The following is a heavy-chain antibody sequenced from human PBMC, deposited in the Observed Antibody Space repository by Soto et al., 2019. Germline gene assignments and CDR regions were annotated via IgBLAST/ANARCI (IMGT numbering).Heavy chain of an antibody. CDR1: GFTLRSYW. D-gene: IGHD2-21*02. J-gene: IGHJ6*02. CDR2: INSDGSST. CDR3: VRRVTAYGMDV. V-gene: IGHV3-74*01. Sequence: GGSLRLSCAASGFTLRSYWMHWVRQAPGKGLVWVSRINSDGSSTSYADSVKGRFTISRDNAKNTLFLQMNSPRAEDTAVYYCVRRVTAYGMDVWGQGPTVTVS.